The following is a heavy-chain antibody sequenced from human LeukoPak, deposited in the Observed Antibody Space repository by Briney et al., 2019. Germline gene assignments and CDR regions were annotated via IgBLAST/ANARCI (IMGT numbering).Heavy chain of an antibody. Sequence: GGSLRLSCAASGFILSDHYIDWVRQAPGKGLEWVGRTRNKAYSYTTEYAASVKGRFTISRDDPKNLLYLQMNSLKSEDTAVYYCGRSGRYRPSDLWGQGTLVTVSS. J-gene: IGHJ5*02. D-gene: IGHD1-26*01. CDR3: GRSGRYRPSDL. CDR1: GFILSDHY. CDR2: TRNKAYSYTT. V-gene: IGHV3-72*01.